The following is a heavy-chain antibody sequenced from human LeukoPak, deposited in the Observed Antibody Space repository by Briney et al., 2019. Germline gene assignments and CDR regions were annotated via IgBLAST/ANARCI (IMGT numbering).Heavy chain of an antibody. Sequence: GGSLRLSCAASGFTFSSYEMNWIRQAPGKGLKWISYISNSGSTKYYADSVKGRFTISRDNAKNSVFLQMNSLRAEDTAVYYCAELGITMIGGVWGKGTTVTISS. J-gene: IGHJ6*04. D-gene: IGHD3-10*02. CDR2: ISNSGSTK. V-gene: IGHV3-48*03. CDR1: GFTFSSYE. CDR3: AELGITMIGGV.